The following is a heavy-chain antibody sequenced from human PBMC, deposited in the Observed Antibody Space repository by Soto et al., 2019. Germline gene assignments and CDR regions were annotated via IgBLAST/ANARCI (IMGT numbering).Heavy chain of an antibody. CDR2: MNPNSGNT. Sequence: ASVKVSCKASGYTFTCYDINWVRQATGQGLEWMGWMNPNSGNTGYAQKFQGRVTMTRNTSKSTANMELSSLRSEDTAVYYCARAKGERYCSGGSCYPKGDAFDIWGQGTMVTVS. J-gene: IGHJ3*02. CDR1: GYTFTCYD. CDR3: ARAKGERYCSGGSCYPKGDAFDI. V-gene: IGHV1-8*01. D-gene: IGHD2-15*01.